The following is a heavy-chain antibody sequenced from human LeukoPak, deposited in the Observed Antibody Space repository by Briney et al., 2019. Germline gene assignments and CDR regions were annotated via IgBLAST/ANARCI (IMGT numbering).Heavy chain of an antibody. CDR2: INPNSGGT. Sequence: ASVKVPCKASGYTFTGYYMHWVRQAPGQGLEWMGGINPNSGGTNYPQKFQGRVTMTRDTSISTAYMELSRLRSDDTAVYYCARAIDYGSGSYLLDYWGQGTLVTVSS. CDR1: GYTFTGYY. J-gene: IGHJ4*02. D-gene: IGHD3-10*01. V-gene: IGHV1-2*02. CDR3: ARAIDYGSGSYLLDY.